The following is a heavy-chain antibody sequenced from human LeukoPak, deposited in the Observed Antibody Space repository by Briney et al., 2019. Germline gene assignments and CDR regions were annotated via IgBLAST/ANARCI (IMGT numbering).Heavy chain of an antibody. Sequence: SETLSLTCAVYGGSFSGYYWSWIRQPPGKGLEWIGEINYSGSTNYNPSLKSRVTISVDTSKNQFSLKLSSVTAADTAVYYCARGQLERPYYYYYYMDVWGKGTTVTVSS. CDR3: ARGQLERPYYYYYYMDV. CDR2: INYSGST. D-gene: IGHD1-1*01. J-gene: IGHJ6*03. V-gene: IGHV4-34*01. CDR1: GGSFSGYY.